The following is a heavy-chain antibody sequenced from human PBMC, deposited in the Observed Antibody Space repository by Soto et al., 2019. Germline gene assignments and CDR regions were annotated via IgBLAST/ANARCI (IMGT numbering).Heavy chain of an antibody. D-gene: IGHD6-13*01. Sequence: GGALRLSCSASGFTFSSYSMNWVRQAPGKGLEWVSSISSSSSYIYYADSVKGRFTISRDNAKNSLYLQMNSLRAEDTAVYYCARGIAAAGTITTYFDYWGQGTLVPVSS. CDR3: ARGIAAAGTITTYFDY. CDR1: GFTFSSYS. V-gene: IGHV3-21*01. CDR2: ISSSSSYI. J-gene: IGHJ4*02.